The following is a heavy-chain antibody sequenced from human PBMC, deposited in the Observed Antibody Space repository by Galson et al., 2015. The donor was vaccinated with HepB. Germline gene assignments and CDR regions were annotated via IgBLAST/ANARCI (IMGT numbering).Heavy chain of an antibody. J-gene: IGHJ5*02. CDR1: AFTFSNYA. V-gene: IGHV3-23*01. D-gene: IGHD2-15*01. CDR3: ARGGILGYCRGVSCFIYET. CDR2: ISGSGGTT. Sequence: SLRLSCAASAFTFSNYAMTWVRQAPGKGLEWVSTISGSGGTTYYADSLKGRFTISRDNSKNTLYLQMNSLRAEDTAVYYCARGGILGYCRGVSCFIYETWGQGTLVTVSS.